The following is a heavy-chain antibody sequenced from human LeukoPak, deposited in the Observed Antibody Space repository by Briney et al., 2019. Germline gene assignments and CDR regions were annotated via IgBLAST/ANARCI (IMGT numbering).Heavy chain of an antibody. CDR2: TKPDGSAE. J-gene: IGHJ4*02. CDR1: GFTFRNYW. V-gene: IGHV3-7*01. Sequence: GGSLRLSCAASGFTFRNYWMGWVRQAPGKGLEWVANTKPDGSAEYYADSVRGRFTISRDNAKNSLYLQMNSLRAEDTAVYYCARDPGPYSSSYYSDYWGQGTLVTVSS. CDR3: ARDPGPYSSSYYSDY. D-gene: IGHD6-6*01.